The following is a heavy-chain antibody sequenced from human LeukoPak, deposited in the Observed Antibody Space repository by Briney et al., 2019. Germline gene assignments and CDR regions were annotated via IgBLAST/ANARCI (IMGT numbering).Heavy chain of an antibody. V-gene: IGHV1-2*02. J-gene: IGHJ5*02. CDR2: INPNSGGT. D-gene: IGHD2-15*01. CDR1: GYTFTGYY. CDR3: ARGTVGYCSGGSCYWFDP. Sequence: ASVKVSCKASGYTFTGYYMHWVRQAPGQGLEWMGWINPNSGGTNYAQKFQGRVTMTRDTSISTAYMKLSRLRSDDTAVYYCARGTVGYCSGGSCYWFDPWGQGTLVTVSS.